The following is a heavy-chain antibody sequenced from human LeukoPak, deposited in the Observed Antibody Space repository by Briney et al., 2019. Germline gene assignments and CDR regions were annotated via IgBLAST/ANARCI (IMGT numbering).Heavy chain of an antibody. CDR1: GGTFSSYA. D-gene: IGHD6-6*01. CDR3: ARVWYSSSGGYYYYYYMDV. V-gene: IGHV1-69*05. CDR2: IIPNFGTA. J-gene: IGHJ6*03. Sequence: SVKVSCKASGGTFSSYAISWVRQAPGQGLEWMGGIIPNFGTANYAQKFQGRVTITTDESTSTAYMELSSLRSEDTAVYYCARVWYSSSGGYYYYYYMDVWGKGTTVTVSS.